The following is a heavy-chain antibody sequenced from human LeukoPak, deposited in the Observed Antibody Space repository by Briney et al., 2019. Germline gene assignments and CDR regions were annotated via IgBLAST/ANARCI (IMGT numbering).Heavy chain of an antibody. CDR3: ARGPGSYYEFDY. V-gene: IGHV4-59*01. D-gene: IGHD1-26*01. CDR1: GASLSSYY. Sequence: PSETLSLTCTVSGASLSSYYRSWIRQPPGKGLEWIAYIYYSGKTNYNPSLKSRVTISVDRSKNQFSLKLSSVTAADTAAYYCARGPGSYYEFDYWGQGTLVTVSS. CDR2: IYYSGKT. J-gene: IGHJ4*02.